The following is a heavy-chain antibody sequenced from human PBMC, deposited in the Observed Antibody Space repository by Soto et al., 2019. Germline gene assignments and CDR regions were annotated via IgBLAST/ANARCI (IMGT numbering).Heavy chain of an antibody. J-gene: IGHJ6*01. V-gene: IGHV4-4*07. D-gene: IGHD2-2*01. Sequence: SETLSCTCTVAGGSISIYDWSWLRQPAGQGLECLWRIYTSGSTNSNPSLKSRVTMSVDTSKNQFSLKLRSVTAADTEVYYCARDRYCSSTSCPPTVRYYYGMDVWGQGTTVS. CDR2: IYTSGST. CDR1: GGSISIYD. CDR3: ARDRYCSSTSCPPTVRYYYGMDV.